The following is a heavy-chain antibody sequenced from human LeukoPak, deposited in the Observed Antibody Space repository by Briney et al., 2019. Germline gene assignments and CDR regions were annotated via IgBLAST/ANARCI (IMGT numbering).Heavy chain of an antibody. CDR3: ARGTQYWYFDL. D-gene: IGHD2-15*01. Sequence: GGSLRLSCAASGFTFSSYAMHWVRQAPGKGLEWVAVISYDGSNKYYADSVKGRFTISRDSSKNTLYLQMNSLRAEDMAMFYCARGTQYWYFDLWGRGTLVTVSS. J-gene: IGHJ2*01. V-gene: IGHV3-30*14. CDR1: GFTFSSYA. CDR2: ISYDGSNK.